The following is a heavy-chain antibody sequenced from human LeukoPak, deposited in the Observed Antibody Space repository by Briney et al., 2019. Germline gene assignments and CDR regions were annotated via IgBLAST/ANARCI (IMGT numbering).Heavy chain of an antibody. D-gene: IGHD6-19*01. V-gene: IGHV4-39*01. CDR1: GGSISSSSYY. J-gene: IGHJ1*01. CDR3: ASSIAVAFFHY. Sequence: SETLSLTCTVSGGSISSSSYYGGWIGQPPGKGLEWIGTIYYSGNTYFDPSLKSRVTISVDTSKNQFSLRMSSVTAADTAVYYCASSIAVAFFHYWGQGTLVTVSS. CDR2: IYYSGNT.